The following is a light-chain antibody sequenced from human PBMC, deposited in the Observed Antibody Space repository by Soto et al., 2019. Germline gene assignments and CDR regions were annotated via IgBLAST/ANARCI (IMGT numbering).Light chain of an antibody. CDR3: QQYETSPRT. J-gene: IGKJ1*01. V-gene: IGKV3-20*01. CDR1: QSVSSSY. Sequence: EIVFTQSPGTLSLSPGERATLPCRASQSVSSSYLAWYQQKPGQAPRLLIYGAASRATGIPDRFTGSGSGTDFALTISRLEPEDFAVYYCQQYETSPRTFGQGTKVDIK. CDR2: GAA.